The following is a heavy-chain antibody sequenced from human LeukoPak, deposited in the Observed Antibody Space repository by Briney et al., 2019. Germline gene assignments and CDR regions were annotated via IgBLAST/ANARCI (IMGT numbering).Heavy chain of an antibody. D-gene: IGHD4-17*01. CDR2: ISGSGGST. J-gene: IGHJ3*02. Sequence: HPGGSLRLSCAASGFTFSSYAMSRVRQAPGKGLEWVSAISGSGGSTYYADSVKGRFTISRDNSKNTLYLQMNSLRAEDTAVYYCAKSLRDRLYAFDIWGQGTMVTVSS. V-gene: IGHV3-23*01. CDR3: AKSLRDRLYAFDI. CDR1: GFTFSSYA.